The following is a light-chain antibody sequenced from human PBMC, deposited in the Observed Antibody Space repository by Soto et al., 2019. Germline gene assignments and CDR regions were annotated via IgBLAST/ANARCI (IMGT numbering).Light chain of an antibody. CDR1: QSISSR. V-gene: IGKV1-5*03. CDR2: RAS. J-gene: IGKJ2*01. CDR3: QQCSVYSYT. Sequence: DIQMTQSPSTLSASVGDRVTITCRASQSISSRLAWYQQKPGRAPKLLIYRASSIASGVPARFRGSGSGTEFTLTISSLPADDFATYYCQQCSVYSYTFGQGTKLDIK.